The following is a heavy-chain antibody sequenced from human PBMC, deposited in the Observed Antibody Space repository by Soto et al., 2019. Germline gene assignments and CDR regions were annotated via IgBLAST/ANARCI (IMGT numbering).Heavy chain of an antibody. CDR1: GFTFSYYW. J-gene: IGHJ3*01. D-gene: IGHD1-26*01. CDR3: ARGDRGAFDL. Sequence: EVQLVESGGGLVRPGGSLRLSCAASGFTFSYYWMHWVRQAPVKGLVWVSRIHSDGSSTTYADFVKGRFIISRDNARNTVDLQMNSVRVEDTAVYYCARGDRGAFDLWGQGTVVTVSS. V-gene: IGHV3-74*01. CDR2: IHSDGSST.